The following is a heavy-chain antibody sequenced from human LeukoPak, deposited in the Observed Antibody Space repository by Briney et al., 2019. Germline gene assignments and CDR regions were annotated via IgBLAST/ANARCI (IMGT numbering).Heavy chain of an antibody. J-gene: IGHJ1*01. V-gene: IGHV4-59*01. Sequence: SETLSLTCTVSGGSISSYYWSWIRQPSGKGLEWIGYIYYSGSTNYNPSLKSRVTISVDTSKNQFSLKLSPATAADTAVYYCARGNGDGYGTFQHWGQGTLVTVSS. CDR1: GGSISSYY. D-gene: IGHD5-24*01. CDR3: ARGNGDGYGTFQH. CDR2: IYYSGST.